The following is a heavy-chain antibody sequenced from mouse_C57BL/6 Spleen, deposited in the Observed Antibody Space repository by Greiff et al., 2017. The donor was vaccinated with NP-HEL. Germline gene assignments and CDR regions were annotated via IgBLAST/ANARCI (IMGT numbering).Heavy chain of an antibody. D-gene: IGHD1-1*01. CDR2: IHPNSGST. V-gene: IGHV1-64*01. CDR1: GYTFTSYW. J-gene: IGHJ2*01. CDR3: ARSNYYGSDY. Sequence: VQLQQSGAELVKPGASVKLSCKASGYTFTSYWMHWVKQRPGQGLEWIGMIHPNSGSTNYNEKFKSKATLTVDKSSSTAYMQLSSLTSEDSAVYYCARSNYYGSDYWGQGTTLTVSS.